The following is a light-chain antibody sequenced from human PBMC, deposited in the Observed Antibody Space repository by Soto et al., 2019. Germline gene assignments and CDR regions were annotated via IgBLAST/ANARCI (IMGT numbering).Light chain of an antibody. Sequence: DIQMTQSPTSLSASVGDRVSITCRASESINIYLNWYQKKSGEAPKLLIYAASSLQSGVPSRFTVSRAGTGFTLTISSLQPEDFATYYCQQTYSTPGTFGQGTKVEIK. CDR2: AAS. CDR3: QQTYSTPGT. CDR1: ESINIY. J-gene: IGKJ1*01. V-gene: IGKV1-39*01.